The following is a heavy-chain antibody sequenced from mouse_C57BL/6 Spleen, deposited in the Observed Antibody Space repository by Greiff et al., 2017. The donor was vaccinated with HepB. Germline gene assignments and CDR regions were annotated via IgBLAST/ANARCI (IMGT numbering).Heavy chain of an antibody. Sequence: EVQVVESGGGLVKPGGSLKLSCSASGFTFSSYAMSWVRQTPEKRLEWVATISDGGSYTYYPDNVKGRFTISRDNAKNNLYLQMSHLKSEDTAMYYCARERAMIKGFAYWGQGTLVTVSA. D-gene: IGHD2-4*01. V-gene: IGHV5-4*01. CDR2: ISDGGSYT. CDR3: ARERAMIKGFAY. CDR1: GFTFSSYA. J-gene: IGHJ3*01.